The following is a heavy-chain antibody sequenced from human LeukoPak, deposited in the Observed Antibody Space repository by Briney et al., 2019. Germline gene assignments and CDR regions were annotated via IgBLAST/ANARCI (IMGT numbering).Heavy chain of an antibody. V-gene: IGHV3-23*01. Sequence: GGSLRLSCTASGFTFSTYAMSWVRQAPGRGLDWVSASRGNGGSTDYADSVEGRFTTSRDNSKNTVYLHMNSLRAEDTAVYYCAKADDTVATNFDSWGQGTLVTVSS. D-gene: IGHD5-12*01. CDR3: AKADDTVATNFDS. J-gene: IGHJ4*02. CDR1: GFTFSTYA. CDR2: SRGNGGST.